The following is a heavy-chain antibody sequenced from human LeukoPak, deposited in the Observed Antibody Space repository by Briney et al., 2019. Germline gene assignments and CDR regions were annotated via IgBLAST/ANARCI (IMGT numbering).Heavy chain of an antibody. V-gene: IGHV1-69*05. CDR2: IIPIFGTA. Sequence: VASVKVPCKASGGTFSSYAISWVRQAPGQGLEWMGGIIPIFGTANYAQKFQGRVTITTDESTSTAYMELSSLRSEDTAVYYCARDGSSSYYAFDIWGQGTMVTVSS. CDR3: ARDGSSSYYAFDI. CDR1: GGTFSSYA. D-gene: IGHD6-13*01. J-gene: IGHJ3*02.